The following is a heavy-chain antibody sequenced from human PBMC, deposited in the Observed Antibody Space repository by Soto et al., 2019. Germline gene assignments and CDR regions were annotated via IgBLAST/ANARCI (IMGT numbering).Heavy chain of an antibody. J-gene: IGHJ4*02. D-gene: IGHD1-20*01. CDR1: GYTFTSYD. CDR2: MNPNSGNT. Sequence: GASVKVSCKASGYTFTSYDINWVRQATGQGLEWMGWMNPNSGNTGYAQKFQGRVTMTRNTSISTAYMELSSLRSEDTAVYYCARIGIRAPYFDYWGQGTLVTVSS. CDR3: ARIGIRAPYFDY. V-gene: IGHV1-8*01.